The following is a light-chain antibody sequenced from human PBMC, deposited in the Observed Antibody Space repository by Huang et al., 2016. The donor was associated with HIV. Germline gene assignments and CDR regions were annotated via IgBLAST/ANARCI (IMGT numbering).Light chain of an antibody. CDR2: GAS. CDR1: QSVGSS. V-gene: IGKV3-15*01. J-gene: IGKJ2*01. CDR3: HQYSNMNT. Sequence: EIQMTQSPGTLSVSPGERVTLYCRASQSVGSSLAWFQHKPGQATRLVIYGASTRATDIPVRFSGSGSGTEFTLNINSLQSEDYAVYYCHQYSNMNTFGQGTRLEIK.